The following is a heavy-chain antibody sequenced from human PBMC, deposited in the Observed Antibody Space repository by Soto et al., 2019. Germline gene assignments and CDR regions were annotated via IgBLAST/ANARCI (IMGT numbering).Heavy chain of an antibody. D-gene: IGHD1-26*01. Sequence: GSLRLPGPASGCTFSGYSMNWVRQAPGKGLEWVSYISSLSSPRYYAESVEGRFIISRDNAKNSLYLQMNSLRDEDTAVYFCAREDILGARSFDYWGQGALVTVYS. V-gene: IGHV3-48*02. CDR1: GCTFSGYS. CDR3: AREDILGARSFDY. CDR2: ISSLSSPR. J-gene: IGHJ4*02.